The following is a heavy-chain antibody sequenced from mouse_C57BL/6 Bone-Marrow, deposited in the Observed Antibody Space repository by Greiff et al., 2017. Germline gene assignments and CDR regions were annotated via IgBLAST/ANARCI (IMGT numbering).Heavy chain of an antibody. CDR1: GYTFTSYW. V-gene: IGHV1-61*01. CDR2: IYPSDSDT. D-gene: IGHD2-3*01. J-gene: IGHJ4*01. Sequence: QVHLKQSGAELVRPGSSVKLSCKASGYTFTSYWMDWVKQRPGQGLEWIGNIYPSDSDTHYNEKFKDKATLTVDKSSSTAYMQLRSLTSEDSAVFYCARFEGSFYDCGRLLMDYWGQGTSVTVSS. CDR3: ARFEGSFYDCGRLLMDY.